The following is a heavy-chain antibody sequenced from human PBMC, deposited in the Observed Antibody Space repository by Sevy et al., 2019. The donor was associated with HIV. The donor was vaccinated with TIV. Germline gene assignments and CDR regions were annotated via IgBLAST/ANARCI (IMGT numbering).Heavy chain of an antibody. D-gene: IGHD2-2*01. J-gene: IGHJ6*02. CDR1: GGTFSSYS. V-gene: IGHV1-69*13. CDR3: AFGGGYQLLANYYFAMDV. CDR2: ITRIFGTS. Sequence: ASVKVSCKASGGTFSSYSISWVRQAPGQGLEWMGGITRIFGTSNYAQKFQGRVTITAAESTSTAYMELSSLRSEDTDVYYCAFGGGYQLLANYYFAMDVWGQGTTVTVSS.